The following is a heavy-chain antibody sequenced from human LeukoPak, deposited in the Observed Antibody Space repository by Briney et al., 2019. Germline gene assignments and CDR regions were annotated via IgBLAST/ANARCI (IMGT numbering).Heavy chain of an antibody. CDR3: AKDSDHSGSYVGAFDI. CDR1: GFTFSSYG. V-gene: IGHV3-30*18. Sequence: GRSLRLSCAASGFTFSSYGMHWVRQAPGKGLEWVAVISYDGSNKYYADSVKGRFTISRDNSKNTLYLQMNSLRAEDTAVYYCAKDSDHSGSYVGAFDIWGQGTMVTVSS. D-gene: IGHD1-26*01. J-gene: IGHJ3*02. CDR2: ISYDGSNK.